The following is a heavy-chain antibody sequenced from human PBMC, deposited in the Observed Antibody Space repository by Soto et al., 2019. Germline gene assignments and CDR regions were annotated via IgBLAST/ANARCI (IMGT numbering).Heavy chain of an antibody. V-gene: IGHV3-33*01. Sequence: GGSLRLSCAASGFTFSSYGMHWVRQAPGKGLEWVAVIWYDGSNKYYADSVKGRFTISRDNSKNTLYLQMNSLRAEDTAVYYCARDGITMVRGVPEIYYYYYMDVWGKGTTVTVSS. CDR3: ARDGITMVRGVPEIYYYYYMDV. D-gene: IGHD3-10*01. CDR2: IWYDGSNK. J-gene: IGHJ6*03. CDR1: GFTFSSYG.